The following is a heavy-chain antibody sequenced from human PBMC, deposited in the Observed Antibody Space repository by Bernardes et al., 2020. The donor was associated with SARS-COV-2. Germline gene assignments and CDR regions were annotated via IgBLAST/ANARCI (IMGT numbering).Heavy chain of an antibody. CDR1: GGSISSSY. J-gene: IGHJ5*02. D-gene: IGHD2-2*01. CDR3: ARNLGYCNSASCYVRFDH. Sequence: SETLSLTCTVSGGSISSSYWSWIRQYPGPGLAWIGYVYFAGITNYNPSLKSRVTISVDTSKNQFSLKLSSVTAADTALYYCARNLGYCNSASCYVRFDHWGQGTLVTGSA. CDR2: VYFAGIT. V-gene: IGHV4-59*08.